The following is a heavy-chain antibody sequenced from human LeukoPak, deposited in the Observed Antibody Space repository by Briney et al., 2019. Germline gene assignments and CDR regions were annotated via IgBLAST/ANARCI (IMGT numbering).Heavy chain of an antibody. CDR3: ARLGSEYYDYVWGSYRYPRYYFDY. Sequence: PSETLSLTCTVSGGSISSYYWSWIRQPPGKGLEWIGEINHSGSTNYNPSLKSRVTISVDTSKNQFSLKLSSVTAADTAVYYCARLGSEYYDYVWGSYRYPRYYFDYWGQGTLVTVSS. D-gene: IGHD3-16*02. CDR1: GGSISSYY. CDR2: INHSGST. V-gene: IGHV4-34*01. J-gene: IGHJ4*02.